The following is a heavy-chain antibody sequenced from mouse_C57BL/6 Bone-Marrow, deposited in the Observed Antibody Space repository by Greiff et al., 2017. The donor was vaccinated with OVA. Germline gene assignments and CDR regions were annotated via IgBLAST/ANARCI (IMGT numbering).Heavy chain of an antibody. CDR1: GFNIKDDY. J-gene: IGHJ3*01. Sequence: EVQLQQSGAELVRPGASVKLSCTASGFNIKDDYMPWVKQRPEQGLEWIGWIDPENGDTEYASKFQGKATLTADTSSTTADLQLSSLTSEDAAVYYCDSIYGVYFWVAYWGEGTLVTVSA. CDR2: IDPENGDT. CDR3: DSIYGVYFWVAY. D-gene: IGHD1-1*02. V-gene: IGHV14-4*01.